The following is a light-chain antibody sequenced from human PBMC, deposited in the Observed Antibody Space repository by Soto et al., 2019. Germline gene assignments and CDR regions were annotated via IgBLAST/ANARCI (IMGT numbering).Light chain of an antibody. CDR1: SSDVGDYNY. CDR3: CSYAGSYTWV. J-gene: IGLJ3*02. V-gene: IGLV2-11*01. CDR2: DVS. Sequence: QLVLTQPRSVSGSPGQSVTISCTGTSSDVGDYNYVSWYQHHPGKAPKLMIYDVSKRPSGVPDRFSASKSGNTASLTISGLQAEDEADYYCCSYAGSYTWVFGGGTKLTVL.